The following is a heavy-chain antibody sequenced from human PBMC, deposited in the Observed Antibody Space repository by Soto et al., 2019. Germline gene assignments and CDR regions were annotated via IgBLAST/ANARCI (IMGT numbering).Heavy chain of an antibody. CDR2: MNPNSGNT. CDR3: ARDRRIAAGFDP. CDR1: GYTFTSYD. Sequence: RASVKVSCKASGYTFTSYDINWVRQATGQGLEWMGWMNPNSGNTGYAQKFQGRVTMTRNTSISTAYMELSSLRSEDTAVYYCARDRRIAAGFDPWGQGTLVTVSS. V-gene: IGHV1-8*01. D-gene: IGHD6-13*01. J-gene: IGHJ5*02.